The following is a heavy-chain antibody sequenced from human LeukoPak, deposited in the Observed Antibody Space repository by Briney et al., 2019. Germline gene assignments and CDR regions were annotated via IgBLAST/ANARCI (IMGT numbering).Heavy chain of an antibody. V-gene: IGHV4-59*08. CDR2: IYYTGGT. J-gene: IGHJ4*02. CDR3: AKYGNSGWLMDY. Sequence: SETLSLTCTVSGGSIGINYWTWIRQPPGKGLEYIGYIYYTGGTNYNPSLKSRVTISVDTSKNQFSLKLSSVTAADTAVYFCAKYGNSGWLMDYWGQGTLVTVSS. CDR1: GGSIGINY. D-gene: IGHD6-19*01.